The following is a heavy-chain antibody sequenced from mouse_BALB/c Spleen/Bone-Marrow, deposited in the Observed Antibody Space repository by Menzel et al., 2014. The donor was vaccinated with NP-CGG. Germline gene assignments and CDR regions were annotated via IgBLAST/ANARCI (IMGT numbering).Heavy chain of an antibody. CDR1: GFTFSNYG. Sequence: DVHLVGSGGGLVQPGGSLKLSCAASGFTFSNYGMSWVRQTPDKRLELVATINGNGGSTYYPDSVKGRFTISRDTAKNTLYLQMSSLKSEETAMYYCVRGNYGNYVDYFDFWGQGTTLTVSS. CDR3: VRGNYGNYVDYFDF. D-gene: IGHD2-1*01. V-gene: IGHV5-6-3*01. CDR2: INGNGGST. J-gene: IGHJ2*01.